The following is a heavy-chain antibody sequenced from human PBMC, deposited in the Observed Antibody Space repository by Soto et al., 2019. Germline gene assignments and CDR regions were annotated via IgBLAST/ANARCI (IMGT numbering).Heavy chain of an antibody. D-gene: IGHD3-10*01. CDR2: INPNSGGT. CDR3: ARGYYYGSGSYSNVVIEP. J-gene: IGHJ5*02. CDR1: GYTFTGYY. V-gene: IGHV1-2*02. Sequence: ASVKVSCKASGYTFTGYYMHWVRQAPGQGLEWMGWINPNSGGTNYAQKFQGRVTMTRDTSISTAYMELSRLRSDDTAVYYCARGYYYGSGSYSNVVIEPWGQGTLVTVSS.